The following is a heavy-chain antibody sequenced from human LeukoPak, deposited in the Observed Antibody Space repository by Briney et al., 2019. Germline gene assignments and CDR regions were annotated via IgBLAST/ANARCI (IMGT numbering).Heavy chain of an antibody. Sequence: SETLSLTCAVYGGSFSGYYWSWIRQPPGKGLEWIGEINHSGSTNYNPSLKSRVTISVDTSKNQFSLKLSSVTAADTAVYNCARGYLWYYYDSSGYYGYWGQGTLVTVSS. V-gene: IGHV4-34*01. D-gene: IGHD3-22*01. CDR2: INHSGST. CDR3: ARGYLWYYYDSSGYYGY. CDR1: GGSFSGYY. J-gene: IGHJ4*02.